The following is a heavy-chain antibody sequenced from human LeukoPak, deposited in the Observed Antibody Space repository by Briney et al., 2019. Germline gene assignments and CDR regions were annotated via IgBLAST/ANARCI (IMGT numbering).Heavy chain of an antibody. CDR2: ISSSGSTI. CDR3: AKDMEPLAPYGDY. CDR1: GFTFSDYY. J-gene: IGHJ4*02. D-gene: IGHD3-10*01. Sequence: GGSLRFSCAASGFTFSDYYMSWIRQAPGKGLEWVSYISSSGSTIYYADSVKGRFTISRDNSKNTLYLQMNSLRAEDTAVYYCAKDMEPLAPYGDYWGQGTLVTVSS. V-gene: IGHV3-11*01.